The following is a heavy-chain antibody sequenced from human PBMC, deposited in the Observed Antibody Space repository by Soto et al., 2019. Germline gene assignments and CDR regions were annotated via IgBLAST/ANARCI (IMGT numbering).Heavy chain of an antibody. V-gene: IGHV1-18*01. CDR1: GYTFTSYG. Sequence: VKVSCKASGYTFTSYGISWVRQAPGQGLEWMGRISPYLGNTNYAQKFQGRVTITADKSTSTAYMEMSSLRSEYTAVYYCARETTGTTNWFDPWGQGTLVTVSS. CDR3: ARETTGTTNWFDP. J-gene: IGHJ5*02. D-gene: IGHD1-1*01. CDR2: ISPYLGNT.